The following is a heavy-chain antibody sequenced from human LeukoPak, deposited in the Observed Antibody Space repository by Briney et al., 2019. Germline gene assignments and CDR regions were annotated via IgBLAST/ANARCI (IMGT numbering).Heavy chain of an antibody. Sequence: GGSLRLSCAASGFTFSSYEMHWVRQAPGKGLEWVSHISSGGSNTHYTDSVKGRFTISRDNARNSLYMQMNSLRAEDTAVYYCASGYMYGGDLWGQGTLVTVSS. CDR3: ASGYMYGGDL. V-gene: IGHV3-48*03. J-gene: IGHJ5*02. D-gene: IGHD5-18*01. CDR1: GFTFSSYE. CDR2: ISSGGSNT.